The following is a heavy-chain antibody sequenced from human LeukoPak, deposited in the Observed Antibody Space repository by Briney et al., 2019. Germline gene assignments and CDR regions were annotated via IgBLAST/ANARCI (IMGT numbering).Heavy chain of an antibody. Sequence: SETLSLTCTVSGGSISSYYWSWIRQSPGKGLEWIGYIHYNGSTNYNPSLKSRVTISVDTSKNQFSLKLSSVTAADTAVYYCARLAVVVPAGRDYFYMDVWGKGTTVTVSS. D-gene: IGHD2-2*01. CDR3: ARLAVVVPAGRDYFYMDV. CDR1: GGSISSYY. J-gene: IGHJ6*03. CDR2: IHYNGST. V-gene: IGHV4-59*01.